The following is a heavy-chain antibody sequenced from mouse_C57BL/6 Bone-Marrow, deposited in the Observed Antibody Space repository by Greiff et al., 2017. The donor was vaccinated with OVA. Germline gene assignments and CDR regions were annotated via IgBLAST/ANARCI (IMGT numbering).Heavy chain of an antibody. Sequence: VQLQESGAELARPGASVKLSCKASGYTFTSYGISWVKQRTGQGLEWIGEIYPRSGNTYYNEKFKGKATLTVDKSSSTAYMQLSSLTSEDSAVYYCARPTVVATEYFDYWGQGTTLTVSS. D-gene: IGHD1-1*01. V-gene: IGHV1-81*01. J-gene: IGHJ2*01. CDR3: ARPTVVATEYFDY. CDR2: IYPRSGNT. CDR1: GYTFTSYG.